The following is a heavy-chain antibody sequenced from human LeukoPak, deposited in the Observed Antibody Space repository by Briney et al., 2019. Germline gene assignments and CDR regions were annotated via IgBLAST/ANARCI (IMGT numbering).Heavy chain of an antibody. CDR1: GFTFSSYW. CDR3: AKAPNWDYFDY. Sequence: GGSLRLSCAASGFTFSSYWMHWVRQAPGKGLVWVSRINTDGSSTSYADSVKGRFTISRDNAKNTLYLQMNSLRAEDTAVYYCAKAPNWDYFDYWGQGTLVTVSS. D-gene: IGHD1-1*01. V-gene: IGHV3-74*01. J-gene: IGHJ4*02. CDR2: INTDGSST.